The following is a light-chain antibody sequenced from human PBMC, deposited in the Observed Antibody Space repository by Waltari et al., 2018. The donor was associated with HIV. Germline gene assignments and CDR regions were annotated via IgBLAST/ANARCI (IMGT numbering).Light chain of an antibody. V-gene: IGKV1-5*03. Sequence: DIQMTQSPSTLSASVGDSVIITCRASQSISSGLAWYQQKPGKAPKLLIYKASTLKSGVASRFSGSGSGTEFTLTISSLQPDDFATYYCQQYNSYSRAFGQGTKVEI. CDR3: QQYNSYSRA. CDR1: QSISSG. J-gene: IGKJ1*01. CDR2: KAS.